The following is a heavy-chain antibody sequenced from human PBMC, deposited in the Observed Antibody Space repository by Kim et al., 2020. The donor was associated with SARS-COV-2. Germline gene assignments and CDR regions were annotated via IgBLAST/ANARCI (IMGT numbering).Heavy chain of an antibody. CDR3: ARALSTTVANAPYYFEY. V-gene: IGHV1-8*01. CDR1: GDTLSGYD. D-gene: IGHD5-12*01. J-gene: IGHJ4*01. CDR2: MNPISGNT. Sequence: ASVKVSCKASGDTLSGYDINWVRQAPGQGLEWMGWMNPISGNTGYAQTFQGRVAMTRDTSISTAYLEVSSLRSADTAVYYCARALSTTVANAPYYFEYWG.